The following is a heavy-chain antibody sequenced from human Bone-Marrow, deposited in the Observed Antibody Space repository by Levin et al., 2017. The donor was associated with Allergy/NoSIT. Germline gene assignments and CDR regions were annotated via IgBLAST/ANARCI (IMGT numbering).Heavy chain of an antibody. CDR2: ISSSGSTI. CDR3: ARGYYYGSGSYYGANYYYGMDV. V-gene: IGHV3-11*01. D-gene: IGHD3-10*01. CDR1: GFTFSDYY. J-gene: IGHJ6*02. Sequence: GGSLRLSCAASGFTFSDYYMSWIRQAPGKGLEWVSYISSSGSTIYYADSVKGRFTISRDNAKNSLYLQMNSLRAEDTAVYYCARGYYYGSGSYYGANYYYGMDVWGQGTTVTVSS.